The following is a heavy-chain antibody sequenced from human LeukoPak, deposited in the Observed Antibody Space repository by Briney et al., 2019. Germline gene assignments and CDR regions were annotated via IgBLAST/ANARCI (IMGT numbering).Heavy chain of an antibody. CDR3: ARPNYYDSSGLGDY. CDR2: INHSGST. D-gene: IGHD3-22*01. CDR1: GGSFSGYY. V-gene: IGHV4-34*01. Sequence: KPSETLSLTCAVYGGSFSGYYWSWIRQPPGKGLEWIGEINHSGSTNYNPSLKSRVTISVDTSKNQFSLNLSSVTAADTAVYYCARPNYYDSSGLGDYWGQGTLVTVS. J-gene: IGHJ4*02.